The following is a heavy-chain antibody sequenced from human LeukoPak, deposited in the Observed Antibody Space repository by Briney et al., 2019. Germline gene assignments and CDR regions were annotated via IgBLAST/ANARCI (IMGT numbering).Heavy chain of an antibody. V-gene: IGHV1-24*01. CDR3: AAVKLTIIYVTYFDY. CDR2: FDPENGET. D-gene: IGHD3-10*01. J-gene: IGHJ4*02. CDR1: GYTLTELS. Sequence: ASVKVSCKVSGYTLTELSMHWVRQAPGKGLEWMGGFDPENGETIHAQDFQGGVTMTEDTSTDTAYMELSSLTSEDTAVYYCAAVKLTIIYVTYFDYWGQGTLVTVSS.